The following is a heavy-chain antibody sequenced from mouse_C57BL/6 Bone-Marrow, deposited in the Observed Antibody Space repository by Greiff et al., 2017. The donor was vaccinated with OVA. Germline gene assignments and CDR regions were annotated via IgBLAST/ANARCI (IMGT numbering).Heavy chain of an antibody. CDR2: IDPENGDT. D-gene: IGHD2-4*01. CDR3: TYYDYVPFAY. V-gene: IGHV14-4*01. CDR1: GFNIKDDY. J-gene: IGHJ3*01. Sequence: EVQLQQSGAELVRPGASVKLSCTASGFNIKDDYMHWVKQRPEQGLEWIGWIDPENGDTEYASKFQGKANITADTSSNTAYLQLSSLTSEDTAVYYCTYYDYVPFAYCGQGTLVTVSA.